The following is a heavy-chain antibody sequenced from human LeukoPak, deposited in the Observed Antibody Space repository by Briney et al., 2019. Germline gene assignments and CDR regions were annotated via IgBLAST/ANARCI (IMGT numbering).Heavy chain of an antibody. V-gene: IGHV1-8*01. CDR2: MNPSTGDT. J-gene: IGHJ4*02. D-gene: IGHD1-26*01. Sequence: GASVKVSCTASGYTFTGYDIHWGRQAIGQGLEWMGWMNPSTGDTGYAQKFQGRVTMTRNTSVDTAFMELSGLGSEDTAVYYCTRGSLSGSSSDCWGQGTLVTVSS. CDR1: GYTFTGYD. CDR3: TRGSLSGSSSDC.